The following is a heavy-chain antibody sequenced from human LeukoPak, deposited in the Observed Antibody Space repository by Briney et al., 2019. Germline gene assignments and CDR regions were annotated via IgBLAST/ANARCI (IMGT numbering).Heavy chain of an antibody. Sequence: PGGSLRLSCAASGLTFSNYNMNWVRQAPGKGLEWVSSISTSGSYIYYANSMKGRFTISRDNAKNSLYLQMNSLRVEDSAVYYCARAKPKNMVRGLIMRRESRYYFDYWGQGTLVTVSS. CDR1: GLTFSNYN. V-gene: IGHV3-21*01. J-gene: IGHJ4*02. D-gene: IGHD3-10*01. CDR2: ISTSGSYI. CDR3: ARAKPKNMVRGLIMRRESRYYFDY.